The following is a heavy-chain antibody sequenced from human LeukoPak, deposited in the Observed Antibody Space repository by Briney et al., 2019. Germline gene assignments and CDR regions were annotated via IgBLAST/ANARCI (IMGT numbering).Heavy chain of an antibody. CDR2: INHSGST. CDR3: ARNRRSSTSCYVDY. D-gene: IGHD2-2*01. Sequence: SETLSLTCAVYGGSFSGYYWSWIRQLPGKGLEWIGEINHSGSTNYNPSLKSRVTISVDTSKNQFSLKLSSVTAADTAVYYCARNRRSSTSCYVDYWGQGTLVTVSS. V-gene: IGHV4-34*01. J-gene: IGHJ4*02. CDR1: GGSFSGYY.